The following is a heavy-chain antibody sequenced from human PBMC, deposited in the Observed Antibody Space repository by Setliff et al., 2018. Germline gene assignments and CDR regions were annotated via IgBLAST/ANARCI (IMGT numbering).Heavy chain of an antibody. CDR3: ARHGLQFLEWLSAFDY. J-gene: IGHJ4*02. CDR2: IYHSGST. D-gene: IGHD3-3*01. Sequence: KTSETLSLTCAVSGYSISSGYYWGWIRQPPGKGLEWIGNIYHSGSTYYNPSLKSRVTISVDTSKNQFSLKLTSVTAADTAVYYCARHGLQFLEWLSAFDYWGQGTLVTVPQ. CDR1: GYSISSGYY. V-gene: IGHV4-38-2*01.